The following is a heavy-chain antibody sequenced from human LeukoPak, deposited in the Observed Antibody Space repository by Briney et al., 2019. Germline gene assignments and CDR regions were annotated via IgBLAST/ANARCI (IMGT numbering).Heavy chain of an antibody. Sequence: SQTLSLTCTVSGGSISSGGYYWSWIRQHPGKGLEWIGYIYHSGSTNYNPSLKSRVTISVDTSKNQFSLKLTSVTAADTAVYYCAKPPGRWELLETSDYWGQGTLVTVSS. D-gene: IGHD1-26*01. CDR3: AKPPGRWELLETSDY. CDR1: GGSISSGGYY. CDR2: IYHSGST. V-gene: IGHV4-31*03. J-gene: IGHJ4*02.